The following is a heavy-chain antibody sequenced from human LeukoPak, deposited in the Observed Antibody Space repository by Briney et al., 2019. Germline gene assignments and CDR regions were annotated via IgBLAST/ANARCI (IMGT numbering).Heavy chain of an antibody. D-gene: IGHD5-12*01. CDR3: ARVKIAATTNWFDP. CDR1: GGSISSGGYY. V-gene: IGHV4-31*03. CDR2: IYYSGST. Sequence: SQTLSLTCTVSGGSISSGGYYWSWIRQHPGKGLEWIGYIYYSGSTYYNPSLKSRVTISVDTSKNQFSLKLSSVTAADTAVYYCARVKIAATTNWFDPWGQGTLVTVSS. J-gene: IGHJ5*02.